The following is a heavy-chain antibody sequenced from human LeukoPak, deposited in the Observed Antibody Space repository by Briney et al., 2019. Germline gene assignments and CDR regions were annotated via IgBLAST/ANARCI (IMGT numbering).Heavy chain of an antibody. V-gene: IGHV4-59*12. D-gene: IGHD3-10*01. Sequence: LRLSCAASGFTLSSYEMNWVRQPPGKGLEWIGNIFYSGSTYYSPSLKSRVTKSLDTSRNQFSLKLTSVTAADTAVYYCAKSNGYGLVDIWGQGTMVTVSS. CDR2: IFYSGST. CDR3: AKSNGYGLVDI. J-gene: IGHJ3*02. CDR1: GFTLSSYE.